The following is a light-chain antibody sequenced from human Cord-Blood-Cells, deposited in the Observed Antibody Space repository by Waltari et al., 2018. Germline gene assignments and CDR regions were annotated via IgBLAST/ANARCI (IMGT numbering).Light chain of an antibody. CDR3: SSYTSSSTWV. CDR1: SSAVGGYNY. V-gene: IGLV2-14*01. Sequence: QSALTQPASVSRSPGQSLTIPCTGTSSAVGGYNYVSWYPQNPGKAPKLMIYEVSNRPSGVSNRFSGSKSGNTASLTISELQAEDEADYYCSSYTSSSTWVFGGGTKLTVL. J-gene: IGLJ3*02. CDR2: EVS.